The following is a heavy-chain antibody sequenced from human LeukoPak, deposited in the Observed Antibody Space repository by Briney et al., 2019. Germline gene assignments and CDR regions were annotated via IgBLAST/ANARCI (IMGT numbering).Heavy chain of an antibody. CDR3: ARDPAYPVWSVDY. J-gene: IGHJ4*02. V-gene: IGHV3-48*01. Sequence: GGSLRLSCAASGFTFSSYSMNWVRQAPGKGLEWVSYISSSSSTIYYADSVKGRFTISRDNAKNSLYLQMNSLRAEDTAVYYCARDPAYPVWSVDYWGQGTLVTVSS. D-gene: IGHD3-10*01. CDR1: GFTFSSYS. CDR2: ISSSSSTI.